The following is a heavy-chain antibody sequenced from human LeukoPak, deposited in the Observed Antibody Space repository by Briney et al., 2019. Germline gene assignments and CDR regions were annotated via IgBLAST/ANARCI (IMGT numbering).Heavy chain of an antibody. V-gene: IGHV4-39*01. CDR2: IYYSGST. Sequence: SETLSLTCTVSGGSISSSSYYWGWLRQPPGKGLEWIGSIYYSGSTYYNPSLKSRVTISVDTSKNLFSLKLSSVTAADTAVYYCARHMPIRWLAAAGYYYYYYMDVWGKGTTVTVSS. CDR1: GGSISSSSYY. J-gene: IGHJ6*03. CDR3: ARHMPIRWLAAAGYYYYYYMDV. D-gene: IGHD6-13*01.